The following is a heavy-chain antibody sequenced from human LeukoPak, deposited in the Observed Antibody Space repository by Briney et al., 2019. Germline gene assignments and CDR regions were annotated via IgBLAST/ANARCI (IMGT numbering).Heavy chain of an antibody. V-gene: IGHV4-39*01. Sequence: TSETLSLTCTVSGGSIRSSSYYWGWIRQPPGKGLEWIGSIFYSGSTYYNPSLKSRVTISVDTSKNQFSLKLSSVTAPDTAVYYCARLGSSRFDPWGQGTLVTVSS. D-gene: IGHD6-13*01. CDR2: IFYSGST. CDR1: GGSIRSSSYY. CDR3: ARLGSSRFDP. J-gene: IGHJ5*02.